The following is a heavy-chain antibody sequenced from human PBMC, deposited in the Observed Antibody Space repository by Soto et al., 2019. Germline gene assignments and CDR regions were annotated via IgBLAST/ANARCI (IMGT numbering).Heavy chain of an antibody. CDR1: GDSVSSGDYY. CDR3: ARHKDTSSRYLLPDY. V-gene: IGHV4-61*08. J-gene: IGHJ4*02. Sequence: PSETLSLTCSVSGDSVSSGDYYWSWIQQPPGKGLEWIGHVYFSGSTNYIPSLKSRLTMSVDTSKNQFSLRLSSVTAADTAVYYCARHKDTSSRYLLPDYWGQGTLVTVSS. D-gene: IGHD2-2*01. CDR2: VYFSGST.